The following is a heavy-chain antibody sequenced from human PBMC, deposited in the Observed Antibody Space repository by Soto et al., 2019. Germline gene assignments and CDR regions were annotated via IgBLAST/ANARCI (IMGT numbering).Heavy chain of an antibody. CDR2: IIPIFGTA. J-gene: IGHJ6*02. D-gene: IGHD2-2*01. Sequence: SVEVSCKASGGTFSSYAISWVRQAPGQGLEWMGGIIPIFGTANYAQKFQGRVTITADESTSTAYMELSSLRSEDTAVYYCARLFRGHCSSTSCYAYYYYGMDVWGQGTTVTVSS. CDR3: ARLFRGHCSSTSCYAYYYYGMDV. V-gene: IGHV1-69*13. CDR1: GGTFSSYA.